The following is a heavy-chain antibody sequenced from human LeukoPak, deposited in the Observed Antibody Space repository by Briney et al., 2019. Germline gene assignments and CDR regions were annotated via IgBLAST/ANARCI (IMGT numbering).Heavy chain of an antibody. D-gene: IGHD3-10*01. J-gene: IGHJ4*02. Sequence: GGSLGLSCAASGFTFSDYYMSWIRQAPGKGLEWVSYISSSYTNYADSVKGRFTISRDNAKNSLYLQMNSLRAEDTAVYYCARDLRSNYYGSGPLDYWGQGTLVTVSS. CDR1: GFTFSDYY. CDR3: ARDLRSNYYGSGPLDY. CDR2: ISSSYT. V-gene: IGHV3-11*06.